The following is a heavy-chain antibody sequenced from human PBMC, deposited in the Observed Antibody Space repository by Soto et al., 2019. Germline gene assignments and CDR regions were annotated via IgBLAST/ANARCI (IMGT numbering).Heavy chain of an antibody. D-gene: IGHD3-10*01. CDR3: ARRDITMVRGVMGWFDP. J-gene: IGHJ5*02. CDR1: GYTFTSYD. CDR2: MNPNSGNT. V-gene: IGHV1-8*01. Sequence: QVQLVQSGAEVKKPGASVKVSCKASGYTFTSYDINWVRQATGQGLEWMGWMNPNSGNTGYAQKFQGRVIMTRNTSRSTAYMELSSLRSEDTAVYYCARRDITMVRGVMGWFDPWGQGTLVTVSS.